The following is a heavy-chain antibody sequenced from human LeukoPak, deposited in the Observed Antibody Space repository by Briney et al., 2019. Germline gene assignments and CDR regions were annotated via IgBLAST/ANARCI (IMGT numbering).Heavy chain of an antibody. CDR1: GFTFSSYG. Sequence: PGGSLRLSCAASGFTFSSYGMHWVRQAPGKGLGWVAVIWYDGSNKYYADSVKGRFTISRDNSKNTLYLQMNSLRAEDTAVYYCARAGYCSGGSCYGKDYWGQGTLVTVSS. J-gene: IGHJ4*02. CDR3: ARAGYCSGGSCYGKDY. D-gene: IGHD2-15*01. CDR2: IWYDGSNK. V-gene: IGHV3-33*01.